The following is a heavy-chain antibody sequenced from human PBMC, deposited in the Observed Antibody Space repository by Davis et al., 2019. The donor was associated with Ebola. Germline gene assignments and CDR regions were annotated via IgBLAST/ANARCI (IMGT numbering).Heavy chain of an antibody. J-gene: IGHJ5*02. CDR3: ARVFRGYCSGGSCYRYWFDP. CDR1: GYTFTSYD. Sequence: AASVKVSCKASGYTFTSYDINWVRQATGQGLEWMGWMNPNSGNTGYAQKFQGRVTMTRNTSISTAYMELSSLRSEDTAVYYCARVFRGYCSGGSCYRYWFDPWGQGTLVTVSS. CDR2: MNPNSGNT. V-gene: IGHV1-8*01. D-gene: IGHD2-15*01.